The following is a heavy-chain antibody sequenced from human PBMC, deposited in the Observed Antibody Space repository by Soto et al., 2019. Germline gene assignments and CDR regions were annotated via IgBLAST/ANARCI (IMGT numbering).Heavy chain of an antibody. CDR1: KLRVWMYL. CDR3: ARGVGGVLVAGFDY. D-gene: IGHD6-19*01. CDR2: INQDGSEK. J-gene: IGHJ4*02. V-gene: IGHV3-7*01. Sequence: QPGCCPEIARAACKLRVWMYLVAGSLQAPGKGLEWVANINQDGSEKYYADSVKGRFAISRDNTKNLLSLQMNSLRAEDTAIYYCARGVGGVLVAGFDYWGQGALVTVSS.